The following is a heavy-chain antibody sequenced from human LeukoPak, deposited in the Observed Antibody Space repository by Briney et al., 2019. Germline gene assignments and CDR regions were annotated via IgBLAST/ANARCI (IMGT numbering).Heavy chain of an antibody. CDR1: GYTFTGYY. CDR3: ARDGDWQQLGYYYYYYMDV. CDR2: INPNSGGT. J-gene: IGHJ6*03. V-gene: IGHV1-2*06. D-gene: IGHD6-13*01. Sequence: GASVKVSRKASGYTFTGYYMHWVRQAPGQGLEWMGRINPNSGGTNYAQKFQGRVTMTRDTSISTAYMELSRLRSDDTAVYYCARDGDWQQLGYYYYYYMDVWGKGTTVTVSS.